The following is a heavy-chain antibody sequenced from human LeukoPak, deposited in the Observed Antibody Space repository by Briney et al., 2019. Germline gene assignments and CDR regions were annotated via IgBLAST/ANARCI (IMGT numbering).Heavy chain of an antibody. CDR3: ARPHCGGGSCYLDY. V-gene: IGHV3-23*01. J-gene: IGHJ4*02. CDR1: GFTFSNYA. CDR2: ISDSGGST. Sequence: PGGSLRLSCAASGFTFSNYAMSWVRQAPGKGLEWVSSISDSGGSTYYADSVKGRFTISRDNSKNTLYLQMNNLRVEDAAVYYCARPHCGGGSCYLDYWGQGTLVTVSS. D-gene: IGHD2-15*01.